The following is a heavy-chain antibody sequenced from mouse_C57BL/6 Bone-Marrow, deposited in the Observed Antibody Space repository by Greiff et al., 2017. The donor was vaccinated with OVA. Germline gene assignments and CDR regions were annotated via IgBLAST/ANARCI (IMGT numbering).Heavy chain of an antibody. CDR3: ARWGDYLYYYAMDY. CDR1: GYTFTSYG. Sequence: VKLQESGAELARPGASVKLSCKASGYTFTSYGISWVKQRTGQGLEWIGEIYPRSGNTYYNEKFKGKATLTADKSSSTAYMELRSLTSEDSAVYFCARWGDYLYYYAMDYWGQGTSVTVSS. V-gene: IGHV1-81*01. D-gene: IGHD2-4*01. J-gene: IGHJ4*01. CDR2: IYPRSGNT.